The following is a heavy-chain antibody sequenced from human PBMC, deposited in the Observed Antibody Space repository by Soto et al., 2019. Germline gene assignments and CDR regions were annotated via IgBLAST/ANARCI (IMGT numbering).Heavy chain of an antibody. D-gene: IGHD2-21*01. CDR3: ARELVANPDY. CDR2: ISGSGGNT. Sequence: EVQLLESGGGLVQPGGSLRLSCAASGFTFSNYAMSWVRQAPGKGLEWVSLISGSGGNTYYADSVKGRFTISRDSSKHTLYLQMSSLRAEDKSRYKCARELVANPDYWGQGTLVTVSS. V-gene: IGHV3-23*01. CDR1: GFTFSNYA. J-gene: IGHJ4*02.